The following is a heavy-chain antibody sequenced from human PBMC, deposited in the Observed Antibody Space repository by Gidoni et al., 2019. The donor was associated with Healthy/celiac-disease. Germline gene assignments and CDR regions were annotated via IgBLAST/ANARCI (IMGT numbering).Heavy chain of an antibody. CDR1: GGTFSSYA. CDR3: ARDRAPILLIAVAGHDAFDI. Sequence: QVQLVQSGAEVKKPGSSVKVSCKASGGTFSSYAISWVRQAPGQGLEWMGGIIPIFGTANYAQKFQGRVTITADKSTSTAYMELSSLRSEDTAVYYCARDRAPILLIAVAGHDAFDIWGQGTMVTVSS. J-gene: IGHJ3*02. D-gene: IGHD6-19*01. V-gene: IGHV1-69*06. CDR2: IIPIFGTA.